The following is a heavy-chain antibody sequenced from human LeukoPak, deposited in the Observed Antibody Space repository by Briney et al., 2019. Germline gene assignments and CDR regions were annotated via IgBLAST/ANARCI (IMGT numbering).Heavy chain of an antibody. D-gene: IGHD5-18*01. CDR3: ARFHRPYSYGYDY. CDR1: GYSISSGYY. CDR2: IYQSGST. V-gene: IGHV4-38-2*02. Sequence: SETLSLTCTVSGYSISSGYYCGWIRQPPGKGLEWIGSIYQSGSTYYRPSLKSRVTISVDTSKNHFSLNLSSVTAADTAVYYCARFHRPYSYGYDYWDQGTLVTVSS. J-gene: IGHJ4*02.